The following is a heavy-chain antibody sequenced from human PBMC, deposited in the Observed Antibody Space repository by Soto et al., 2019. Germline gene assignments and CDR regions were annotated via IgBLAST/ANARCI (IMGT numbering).Heavy chain of an antibody. Sequence: QVQLVQSGAEVKKPGASVKVSCKASGYTFTSYDINWVRQATGQGLEWMGWMNPNSGNTGYAQKFQGRVTMTRNTSIRTAYLELSSLTSEDTAVYYCAKEKASYGMDVWGHGSTVTVSS. J-gene: IGHJ6*02. CDR2: MNPNSGNT. V-gene: IGHV1-8*01. CDR3: AKEKASYGMDV. CDR1: GYTFTSYD.